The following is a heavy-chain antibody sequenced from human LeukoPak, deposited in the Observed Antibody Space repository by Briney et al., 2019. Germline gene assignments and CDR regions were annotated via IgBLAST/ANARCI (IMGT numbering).Heavy chain of an antibody. CDR2: IYYSGST. CDR1: GGSVSSGSYY. Sequence: SETLSLTCTVSGGSVSSGSYYWSWIRQPPGKGLVWIGYIYYSGSTNYNPSPKSRVTISVDTSKNQFSLKLSSVTAADTAVYYCARALYDSSGYYQGDFDYWGQGTLVTVSS. D-gene: IGHD3-22*01. J-gene: IGHJ4*02. V-gene: IGHV4-61*01. CDR3: ARALYDSSGYYQGDFDY.